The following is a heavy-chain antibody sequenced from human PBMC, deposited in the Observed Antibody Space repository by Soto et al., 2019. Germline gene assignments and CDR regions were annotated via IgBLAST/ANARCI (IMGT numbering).Heavy chain of an antibody. D-gene: IGHD2-15*01. Sequence: QVQLVQSGAEVKKPGASVKVSCKASGYTFTSYAMHWVRQAPGQRPEWMGWITAGNGNTKYSQKFQGRVTITRDTSASPAYMELSSLRSEDTAVYYCARGGPPEGWVFDIWVQGTMVTVSS. CDR1: GYTFTSYA. CDR2: ITAGNGNT. V-gene: IGHV1-3*01. CDR3: ARGGPPEGWVFDI. J-gene: IGHJ3*02.